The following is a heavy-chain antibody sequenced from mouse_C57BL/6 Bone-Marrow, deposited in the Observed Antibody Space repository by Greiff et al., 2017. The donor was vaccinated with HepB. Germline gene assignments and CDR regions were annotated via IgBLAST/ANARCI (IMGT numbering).Heavy chain of an antibody. D-gene: IGHD1-1*01. V-gene: IGHV1-66*01. Sequence: VQLQQSGPELVKPGASVRISCKASGYSFTSYYIHWVKQRPGPGLGWIGWVYPGSGNTKYNEKFKGKGTLTADTSSSTAYMQLSSRTSEDSAVYYCARSPHYGSSAYFDYWGQGTTLTVAS. CDR2: VYPGSGNT. J-gene: IGHJ2*01. CDR3: ARSPHYGSSAYFDY. CDR1: GYSFTSYY.